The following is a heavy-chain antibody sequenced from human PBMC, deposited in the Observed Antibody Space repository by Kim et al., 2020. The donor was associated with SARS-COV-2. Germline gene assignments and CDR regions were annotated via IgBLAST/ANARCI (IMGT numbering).Heavy chain of an antibody. J-gene: IGHJ3*02. Sequence: SETLSLTCTVSGVSVTSSTYSWGWIRQPPGKGLEWIGNILYNGYTSYNPSLKSRVTISVDTSKSQFSLKLSSVTAADTAVYYCARKENTMTIAGFDIWGQGTTVTVSS. CDR2: ILYNGYT. CDR1: GVSVTSSTYS. D-gene: IGHD3-22*01. V-gene: IGHV4-39*01. CDR3: ARKENTMTIAGFDI.